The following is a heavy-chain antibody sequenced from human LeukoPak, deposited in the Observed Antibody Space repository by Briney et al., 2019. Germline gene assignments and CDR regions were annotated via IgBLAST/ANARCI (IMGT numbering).Heavy chain of an antibody. CDR3: ARYEEVVDYGSGSRHKKGGSMDY. CDR1: GFTVSSNY. J-gene: IGHJ4*02. CDR2: IYSGGST. Sequence: GGSLRLSCAASGFTVSSNYMSWVRQAPGKGLEWVSVIYSGGSTYYADSVKGRFTISRDNSKNTLYLQMNSLRAEDTAVYYCARYEEVVDYGSGSRHKKGGSMDYWGQGTLVTVSS. D-gene: IGHD3-10*01. V-gene: IGHV3-53*01.